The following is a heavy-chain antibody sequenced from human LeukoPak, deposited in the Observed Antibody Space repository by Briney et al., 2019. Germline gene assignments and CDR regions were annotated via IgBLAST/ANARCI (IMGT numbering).Heavy chain of an antibody. CDR2: INPNSGGT. CDR3: ARDLGDCSSTSCNSSTFDS. Sequence: ASVTVSCKASGYTFTGYYMHWVRQAPGQGLEWMGWINPNSGGTNYAQKFQGRVTMTRDTSISTAYMELSRLRSDDTAVYYCARDLGDCSSTSCNSSTFDSWGQGTLVTVSS. CDR1: GYTFTGYY. J-gene: IGHJ4*02. D-gene: IGHD2-2*02. V-gene: IGHV1-2*02.